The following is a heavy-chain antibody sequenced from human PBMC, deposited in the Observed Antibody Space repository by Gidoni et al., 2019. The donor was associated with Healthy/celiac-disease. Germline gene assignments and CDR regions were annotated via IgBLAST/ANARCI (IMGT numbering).Heavy chain of an antibody. D-gene: IGHD5-12*01. CDR1: GFIFSSYC. J-gene: IGHJ6*02. V-gene: IGHV3-33*01. Sequence: QVQLVESGGGVVQPGRSLRLSCAASGFIFSSYCMHWVRQAPGKGLEWVAVIWYDGSNKYYADSVKGRFTISRDNSKNTLYLQMNSLRAEDTAVYYCARGEPIVATRPYYYGMDVWGQGTTVTVSS. CDR2: IWYDGSNK. CDR3: ARGEPIVATRPYYYGMDV.